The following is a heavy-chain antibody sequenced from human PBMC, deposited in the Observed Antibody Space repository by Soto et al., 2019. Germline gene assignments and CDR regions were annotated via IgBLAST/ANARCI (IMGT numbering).Heavy chain of an antibody. V-gene: IGHV3-33*01. J-gene: IGHJ4*02. CDR3: ARDGDVNTGFGKDY. Sequence: GGALLLSCVASGFTFSIYAMHWVRQAPGKGLEWVAFIWHDGGNKFYAESVKGRFTISRDNSKNTLYLQMTSLSAEDTAMYYCARDGDVNTGFGKDYWGQGTLVTVSS. D-gene: IGHD3-16*01. CDR2: IWHDGGNK. CDR1: GFTFSIYA.